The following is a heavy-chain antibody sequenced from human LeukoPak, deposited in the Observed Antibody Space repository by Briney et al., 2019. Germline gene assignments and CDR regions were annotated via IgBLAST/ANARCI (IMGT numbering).Heavy chain of an antibody. D-gene: IGHD6-13*01. Sequence: SETLSLTCTASGVSISSGSYYWRWIRQPAGKGLEWIGRIYTSGSTNYNPSLKSRVTISVDTSKNQFSLKLSSVTAADTAVYYCARTSEQLVHFGAFDIWGQGTMVTVSS. CDR3: ARTSEQLVHFGAFDI. CDR1: GVSISSGSYY. V-gene: IGHV4-61*02. CDR2: IYTSGST. J-gene: IGHJ3*02.